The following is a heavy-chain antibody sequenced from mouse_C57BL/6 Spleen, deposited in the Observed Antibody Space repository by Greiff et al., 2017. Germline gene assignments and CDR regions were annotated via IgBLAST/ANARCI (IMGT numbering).Heavy chain of an antibody. CDR2: IYPGSGST. CDR3: ARKIYYYGSSYEGFAY. J-gene: IGHJ3*01. Sequence: QVQLQQPGAELVKPGASVQMSCKASGYTFTSYWITWVKQRPGQGLEWIGDIYPGSGSTNYNEKFKSKATLTVDTSSSTAYMQLSSLTSEDSAVYYCARKIYYYGSSYEGFAYWGQGTLVTVSA. V-gene: IGHV1-55*01. CDR1: GYTFTSYW. D-gene: IGHD1-1*01.